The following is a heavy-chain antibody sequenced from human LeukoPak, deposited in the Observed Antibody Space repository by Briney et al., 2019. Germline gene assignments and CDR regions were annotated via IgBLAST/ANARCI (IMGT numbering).Heavy chain of an antibody. CDR3: ARDKLRYFDY. J-gene: IGHJ4*02. CDR2: INPKSGGT. Sequence: AAVTVSFKASGYTFTDYYMYWGRQAPGQGLGWMGWINPKSGGTNYAQQFQGRVTMTRDTSISTAYMELSRLRSDDTAMYYCARDKLRYFDYWGQGTLVTVSS. CDR1: GYTFTDYY. D-gene: IGHD3-10*01. V-gene: IGHV1-2*02.